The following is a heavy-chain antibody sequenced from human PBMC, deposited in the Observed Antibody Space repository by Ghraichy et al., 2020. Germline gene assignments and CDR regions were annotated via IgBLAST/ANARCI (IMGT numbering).Heavy chain of an antibody. Sequence: GGSLRLSCEASGFSFGNYWMSWVRQAPGKGLEWVANIKQDANEKSLVDSVKGRFTISRDNAKNSLYLEMNSLRAEDTALYYCARVYALWSGHPSVSYYFYYYMDVWGKGTTVTVSS. V-gene: IGHV3-7*01. J-gene: IGHJ6*03. CDR2: IKQDANEK. CDR1: GFSFGNYW. D-gene: IGHD3-3*01. CDR3: ARVYALWSGHPSVSYYFYYYMDV.